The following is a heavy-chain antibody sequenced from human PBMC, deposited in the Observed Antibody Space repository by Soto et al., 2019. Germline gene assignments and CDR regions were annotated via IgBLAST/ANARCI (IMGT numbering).Heavy chain of an antibody. V-gene: IGHV3-23*01. CDR1: GFPFSRHA. D-gene: IGHD1-1*01. Sequence: EVHLLESGGDFVPPGGSLRLSCAASGFPFSRHAMAWVRRAAGRGLEWVETIGSDGSTYHAESVKGRFSVSRDNYGNMLHLQLNSLRVEDTGIYYCAKDPYNHRFDSWGQGTMVTVSS. CDR3: AKDPYNHRFDS. J-gene: IGHJ4*02. CDR2: IGSDGST.